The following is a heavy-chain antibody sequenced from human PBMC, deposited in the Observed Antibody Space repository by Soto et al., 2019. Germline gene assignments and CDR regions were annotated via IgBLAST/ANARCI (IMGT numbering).Heavy chain of an antibody. Sequence: ASLKVSCKFSGYPLTELSIHWVRQAPGKGLEWMGGFDPEDGETIYAQKFQGRVTMTEDTSTDTAYMELSSLRSEDTAVYYCATAPLTGYYAYYFDYWGQGTLVTVSS. CDR3: ATAPLTGYYAYYFDY. V-gene: IGHV1-24*01. CDR1: GYPLTELS. D-gene: IGHD3-9*01. CDR2: FDPEDGET. J-gene: IGHJ4*02.